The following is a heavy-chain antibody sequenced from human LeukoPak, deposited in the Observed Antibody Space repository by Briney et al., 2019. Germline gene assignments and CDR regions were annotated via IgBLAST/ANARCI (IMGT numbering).Heavy chain of an antibody. CDR3: ARVAYSSSPKALFDY. J-gene: IGHJ4*02. D-gene: IGHD6-13*01. CDR1: GFTFSSYA. Sequence: GGSLRLSCAASGFTFSSYAMHWVRQAPGKGLEWVAVISYDGGSKYYADSVKGRFTISRDNSKNTLYLQMNSLRAEDTAVYYCARVAYSSSPKALFDYWGQGTLVTVSS. V-gene: IGHV3-30-3*01. CDR2: ISYDGGSK.